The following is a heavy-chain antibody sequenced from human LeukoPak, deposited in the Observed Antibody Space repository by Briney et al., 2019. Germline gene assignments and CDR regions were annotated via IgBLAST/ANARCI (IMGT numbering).Heavy chain of an antibody. CDR3: ARGSPHTAMAHDY. CDR2: MNPNSGNT. CDR1: GYTFTSYD. Sequence: ASVKVSCKASGYTFTSYDIKWVRQATGQGLEWMGWMNPNSGNTGYAQKFQGRVTMTRNTSISTAYMELSSLRSEDTAVYYCARGSPHTAMAHDYWGQGTLVPVSS. J-gene: IGHJ4*02. V-gene: IGHV1-8*01. D-gene: IGHD5-18*01.